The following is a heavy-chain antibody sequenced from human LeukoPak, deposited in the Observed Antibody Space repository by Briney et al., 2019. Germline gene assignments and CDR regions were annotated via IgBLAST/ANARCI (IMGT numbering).Heavy chain of an antibody. V-gene: IGHV3-48*01. D-gene: IGHD1-7*01. CDR1: GFTLSNYN. CDR3: ARENFADLFDS. Sequence: PGGSLRLSCVASGFTLSNYNMNWVRQAPGRGLECIAYISSRSSTIYYADSVKGRFTISRDNAKKSLFLQMNSLRADDTALYYCARENFADLFDSWGQGTLVTVSS. J-gene: IGHJ4*02. CDR2: ISSRSSTI.